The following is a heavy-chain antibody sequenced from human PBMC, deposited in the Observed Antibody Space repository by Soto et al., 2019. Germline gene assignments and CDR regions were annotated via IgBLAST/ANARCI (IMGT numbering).Heavy chain of an antibody. CDR2: IYWDDDK. CDR3: AHGVVVAATLFDWFDP. J-gene: IGHJ5*02. CDR1: GFSLSTSGVG. V-gene: IGHV2-5*02. Sequence: QITLKESGPPLVKPTQTLTLTCTFSGFSLSTSGVGVGWIRQPPGKALEWLALIYWDDDKRYNPSLKSRLTITKDTSKNQVVLTVTNMDPVDTATYYCAHGVVVAATLFDWFDPWGQGTLVTVSS. D-gene: IGHD2-15*01.